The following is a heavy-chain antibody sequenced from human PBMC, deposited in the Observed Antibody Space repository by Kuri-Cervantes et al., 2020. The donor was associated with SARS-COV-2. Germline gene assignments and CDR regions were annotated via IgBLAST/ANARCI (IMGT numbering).Heavy chain of an antibody. V-gene: IGHV3-30*03. CDR3: AGFPEWELLPFDI. CDR1: GFTFSSYG. CDR2: ISYDGSNK. Sequence: GGSLRLSCAASGFTFSSYGMHWVRQAPGKGLEWVAVISYDGSNKYYADFVEGRFTISRDSSKNTVYLQINSLRPEDTAVYYCAGFPEWELLPFDIWGQGTGVTVSS. J-gene: IGHJ3*02. D-gene: IGHD1-26*01.